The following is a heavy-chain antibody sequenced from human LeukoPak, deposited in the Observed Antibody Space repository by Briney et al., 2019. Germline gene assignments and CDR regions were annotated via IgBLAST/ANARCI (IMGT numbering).Heavy chain of an antibody. CDR2: INHSGST. CDR3: ARGPNCSSTSCYQAFDY. J-gene: IGHJ4*02. CDR1: GGSFSGYY. Sequence: SETLSLTCAVYGGSFSGYYWSWLRQPPGKGLEWIGEINHSGSTNYNPSLKSRVTISVDTSKNQFSLKLSSVTAADTAVYYCARGPNCSSTSCYQAFDYWGQGTLVTVSS. V-gene: IGHV4-34*01. D-gene: IGHD2-2*01.